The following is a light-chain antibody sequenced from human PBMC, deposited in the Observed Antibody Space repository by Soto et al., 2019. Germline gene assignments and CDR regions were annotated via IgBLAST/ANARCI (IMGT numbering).Light chain of an antibody. V-gene: IGKV3-15*01. Sequence: EIGMTQSPATLSVSPGERATLSCRASQSVSSNLAWYQQKPGQAPRLLIYGASTRATGIPARFSGSGSGTEFTLTISSLQSEDFAVYYCQHDNNWPWTFGQGTKVEIK. CDR2: GAS. CDR3: QHDNNWPWT. CDR1: QSVSSN. J-gene: IGKJ1*01.